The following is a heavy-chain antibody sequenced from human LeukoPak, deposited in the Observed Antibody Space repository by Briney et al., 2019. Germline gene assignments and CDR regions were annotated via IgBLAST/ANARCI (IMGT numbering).Heavy chain of an antibody. CDR3: ARTGVYGSGSYYFDY. CDR2: ISSSSSYT. Sequence: GGSLRLSCAASGFTFSDYWMHWVRQAPGKGLVWVSRISSSSSYTNYADSVKGRFTISRDNAKNSLYLQMNSLRAEDTAVYYCARTGVYGSGSYYFDYWGQGTLVTVSS. J-gene: IGHJ4*02. D-gene: IGHD3-10*01. V-gene: IGHV3-11*03. CDR1: GFTFSDYW.